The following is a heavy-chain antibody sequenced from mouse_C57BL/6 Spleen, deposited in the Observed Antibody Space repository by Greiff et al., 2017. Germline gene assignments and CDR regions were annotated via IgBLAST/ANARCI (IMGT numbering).Heavy chain of an antibody. Sequence: VQLQQPGAELVKPGASVKLSCKASGYTFTSYWMQWVKQRPGQGLEWIGEIDPSDSYTNYNQKFKGKATLTVDTSSSTAYMQLSSLTSEDSAVYYCARDSNYHDPWFAYWGQGTLVTVSA. CDR3: ARDSNYHDPWFAY. J-gene: IGHJ3*01. CDR1: GYTFTSYW. CDR2: IDPSDSYT. D-gene: IGHD2-5*01. V-gene: IGHV1-50*01.